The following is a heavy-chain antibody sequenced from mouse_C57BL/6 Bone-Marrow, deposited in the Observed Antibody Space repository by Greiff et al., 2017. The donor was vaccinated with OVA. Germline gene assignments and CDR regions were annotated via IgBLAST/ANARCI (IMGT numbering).Heavy chain of an antibody. J-gene: IGHJ2*01. V-gene: IGHV1-82*01. CDR1: GYAFSSSW. Sequence: QVQLKESGPELVKPGASVKISCKASGYAFSSSWMNWVKQRPGKGLEWIGRIYPGDGDTNYNGKFKGKATLTADKSSSTAYMQLSSLTSEDSAVYFCARVSRYFDYWGQGTTLTVSS. CDR2: IYPGDGDT. D-gene: IGHD1-1*01. CDR3: ARVSRYFDY.